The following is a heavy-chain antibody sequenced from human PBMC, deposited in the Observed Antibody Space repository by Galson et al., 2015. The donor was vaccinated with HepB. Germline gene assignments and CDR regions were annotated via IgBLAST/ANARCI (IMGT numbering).Heavy chain of an antibody. J-gene: IGHJ4*02. V-gene: IGHV1-69*02. CDR3: ARAGVGMATITPFDY. CDR1: GGTFSSYT. CDR2: IIPILGIA. D-gene: IGHD5-24*01. Sequence: SVKVSCKASGGTFSSYTISWVRQAPGQGLEWMGRIIPILGIANYAQKFQGRVTITADKSTSTAYMELSSLRSEDTAVYYCARAGVGMATITPFDYWGQGTLVTVSS.